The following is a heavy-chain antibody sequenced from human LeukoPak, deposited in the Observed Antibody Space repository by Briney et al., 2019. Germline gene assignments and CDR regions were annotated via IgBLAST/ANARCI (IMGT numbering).Heavy chain of an antibody. CDR3: ARDQGQPGIAAAGTWFDP. CDR1: GFIFSSYW. D-gene: IGHD6-13*01. V-gene: IGHV3-21*01. CDR2: ISGSGGST. J-gene: IGHJ5*02. Sequence: GGSLRLSCAASGFIFSSYWMAWVRQAPGKGLEWVSAISGSGGSTYYADSVKGRFTISRDNAKNSLYLQMNSLRAEDTAVYYCARDQGQPGIAAAGTWFDPWGQGTLVTVSS.